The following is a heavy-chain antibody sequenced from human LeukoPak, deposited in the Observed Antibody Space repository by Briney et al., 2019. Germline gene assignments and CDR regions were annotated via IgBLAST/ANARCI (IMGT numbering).Heavy chain of an antibody. Sequence: GGSLRLSCAVSGFTFSSYWISWVRQAPGKGLEWVANIKPDGSEKSYVDSVKGRFTISRDNAKNSLYLQMNSLRAEDTAVYYCARGYLKSFDYWGQGTLVTVSS. CDR1: GFTFSSYW. D-gene: IGHD1-26*01. CDR2: IKPDGSEK. CDR3: ARGYLKSFDY. J-gene: IGHJ4*02. V-gene: IGHV3-7*04.